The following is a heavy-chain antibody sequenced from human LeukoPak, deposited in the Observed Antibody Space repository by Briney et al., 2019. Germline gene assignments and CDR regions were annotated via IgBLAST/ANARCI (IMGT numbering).Heavy chain of an antibody. CDR3: ARGGVLKSVDY. CDR2: VYDIGST. J-gene: IGHJ4*02. CDR1: GGSIGSHY. D-gene: IGHD3-16*01. Sequence: SETLSLTCTVSGGSIGSHYWTWIRQTPGKGLEWIGYVYDIGSTKYNPSLKSRVTISVDTSKNQFSLRLSSVTAADTAVYYCARGGVLKSVDYWGQGTLVAVSS. V-gene: IGHV4-59*11.